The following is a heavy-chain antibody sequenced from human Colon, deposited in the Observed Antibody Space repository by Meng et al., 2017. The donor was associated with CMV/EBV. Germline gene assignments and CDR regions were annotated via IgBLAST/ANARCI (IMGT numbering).Heavy chain of an antibody. Sequence: SVKVSCKASGGTFSSYTISWVRQAPGQGLEWMGRIIPILGIANYAQKFQGRVTITADKSTSTAYMELSSLRSEDTAVYYCARESSGGGFDPWGQGTLVTVSS. D-gene: IGHD1-1*01. CDR2: IIPILGIA. J-gene: IGHJ5*02. V-gene: IGHV1-69*04. CDR3: ARESSGGGFDP. CDR1: GGTFSSYT.